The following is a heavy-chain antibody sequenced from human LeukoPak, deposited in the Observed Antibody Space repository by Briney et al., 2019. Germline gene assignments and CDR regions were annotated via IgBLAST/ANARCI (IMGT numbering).Heavy chain of an antibody. Sequence: ASVKVSCKASGYTFTSYGISWVRQAPGQGLEWMGWISAYNGNTNYAQKLQGRVTMTRDTSISTAYMELSRLRSDDTAVYYCARVWGSGDKRFYFDYWGQGTLVAVSS. CDR3: ARVWGSGDKRFYFDY. V-gene: IGHV1-18*01. D-gene: IGHD6-19*01. CDR1: GYTFTSYG. J-gene: IGHJ4*02. CDR2: ISAYNGNT.